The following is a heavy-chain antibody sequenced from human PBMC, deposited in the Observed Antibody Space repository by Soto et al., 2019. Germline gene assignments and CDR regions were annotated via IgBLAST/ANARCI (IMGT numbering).Heavy chain of an antibody. D-gene: IGHD2-2*01. V-gene: IGHV1-18*01. CDR2: ISAYNGNT. Sequence: QVQLVQSGAEVKQPGASVKVSCKASGFTFTSYGFSWVRQAPGPGLELMGWISAYNGNTYYAQKFQDRVTLTTDTTTSTVYMDLRSLRSDDTAMYYCARTPPPFGYCDSTSCQNWSDHWGQGTLVTVSS. CDR3: ARTPPPFGYCDSTSCQNWSDH. CDR1: GFTFTSYG. J-gene: IGHJ5*02.